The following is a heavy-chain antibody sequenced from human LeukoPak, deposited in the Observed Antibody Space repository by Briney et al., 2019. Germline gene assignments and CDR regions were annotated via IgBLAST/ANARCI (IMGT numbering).Heavy chain of an antibody. Sequence: SGPALVKSTQTLTLTCTFSGFSLRTVGMRVSWIRQPPGKALEWLARIDWDDDKFYSTSLKARLSISKDTSKNQVVLTMTNMDPVDTATYYCARIPPYSSGWYYFDYWGQGTLVTVSS. D-gene: IGHD6-19*01. CDR3: ARIPPYSSGWYYFDY. J-gene: IGHJ4*02. V-gene: IGHV2-70*04. CDR1: GFSLRTVGMR. CDR2: IDWDDDK.